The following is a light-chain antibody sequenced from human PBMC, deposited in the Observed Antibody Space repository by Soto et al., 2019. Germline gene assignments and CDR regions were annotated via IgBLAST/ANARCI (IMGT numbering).Light chain of an antibody. Sequence: QSALTQPPSASGSPGQSATISCTGTSSDVGDYNYVSWYQQHPGKAPKLVIYEVSKRPSGVPDRFSGSKSGNTASLTVSGLQAEDEADYYCSSYAGSNNLVFGGGTKLTVL. CDR3: SSYAGSNNLV. CDR2: EVS. CDR1: SSDVGDYNY. V-gene: IGLV2-8*01. J-gene: IGLJ2*01.